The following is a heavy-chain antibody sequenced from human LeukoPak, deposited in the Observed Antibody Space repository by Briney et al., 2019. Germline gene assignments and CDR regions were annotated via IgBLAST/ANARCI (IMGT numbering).Heavy chain of an antibody. CDR1: GGSISSSSYY. D-gene: IGHD4-17*01. Sequence: SETLSLTCTVSGGSISSSSYYWGWIRQPPGKGLEWIGSIYYSGSTYYNPSLKSRVTISVDTSKNQFSLKLSSVTAADTAVYYCARRGYGDDWYFDLWGRGTLVTVSS. CDR2: IYYSGST. V-gene: IGHV4-39*01. CDR3: ARRGYGDDWYFDL. J-gene: IGHJ2*01.